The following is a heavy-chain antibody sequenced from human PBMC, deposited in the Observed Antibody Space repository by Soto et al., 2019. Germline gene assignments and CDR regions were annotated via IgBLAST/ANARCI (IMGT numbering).Heavy chain of an antibody. J-gene: IGHJ6*03. CDR3: ARGGYTDYHSYYYYEMDV. Sequence: SVKVSCKASGGNLSSYTISWVRQAPGQGLEWMGGIIPIFGAAHYAQKFQGRVTVTADESTSTAYMELSGLTSEDTAVYFCARGGYTDYHSYYYYEMDVWG. CDR1: GGNLSSYT. CDR2: IIPIFGAA. D-gene: IGHD5-18*01. V-gene: IGHV1-69*13.